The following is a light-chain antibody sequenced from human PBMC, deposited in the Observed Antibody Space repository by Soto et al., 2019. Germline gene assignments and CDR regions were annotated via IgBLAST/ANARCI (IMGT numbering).Light chain of an antibody. CDR2: GAS. V-gene: IGKV3-15*01. Sequence: EKVMTQSPATLSLSPGERATLSCRASQSVSSNLAWYQQKPGQAPRLLIYGASSRATGIPVRFSGSGSGTEFTLTISSLQSEYCAVYYCQQYNNWPLTFGQGTRLEIK. J-gene: IGKJ5*01. CDR3: QQYNNWPLT. CDR1: QSVSSN.